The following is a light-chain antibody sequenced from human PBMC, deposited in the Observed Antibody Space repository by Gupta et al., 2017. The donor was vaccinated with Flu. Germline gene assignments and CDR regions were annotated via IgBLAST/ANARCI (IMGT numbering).Light chain of an antibody. CDR3: YSYTSTTTLGV. J-gene: IGLJ3*02. CDR1: SSDVGGFNY. V-gene: IGLV2-14*01. Sequence: QSALTQPASVSGSPGQSITISCTGTSSDVGGFNYVSWYQHHPGRDPKLMIYEVTYRPSGISSRFSGSKSGNTASLTISGLQAEDEADYYCYSYTSTTTLGVFGGGTKLTVL. CDR2: EVT.